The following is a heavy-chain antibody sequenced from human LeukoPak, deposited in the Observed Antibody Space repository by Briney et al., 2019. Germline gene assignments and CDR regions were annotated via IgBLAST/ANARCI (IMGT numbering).Heavy chain of an antibody. V-gene: IGHV1-24*01. D-gene: IGHD6-19*01. CDR1: GYTFTGYY. Sequence: GASVKVSCKASGYTFTGYYMHWVRQAPGKGLEWMGGFDPEDGETIYAQKFLGRVTMTEDTSTDTAYMELSSLRSEDTAVYYCATRSGWLSTAFDIWGQGTMVTVSS. J-gene: IGHJ3*02. CDR2: FDPEDGET. CDR3: ATRSGWLSTAFDI.